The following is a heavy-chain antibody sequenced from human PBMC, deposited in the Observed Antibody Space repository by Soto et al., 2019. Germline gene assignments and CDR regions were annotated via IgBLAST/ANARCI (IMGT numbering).Heavy chain of an antibody. D-gene: IGHD5-12*01. V-gene: IGHV3-53*04. Sequence: GGSLRLSCAASGFTVSSNYMSWVRQAPGKGLEWVSVIYSGGSTYYADSVKGRFTISRHNSKNTLYLQMNSLRAEATAVYYCARESLRLGAAFDIWGQGTMVTVSS. CDR2: IYSGGST. CDR1: GFTVSSNY. CDR3: ARESLRLGAAFDI. J-gene: IGHJ3*02.